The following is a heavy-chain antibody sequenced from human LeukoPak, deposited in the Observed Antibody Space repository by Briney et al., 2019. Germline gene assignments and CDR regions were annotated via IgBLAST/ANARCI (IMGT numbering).Heavy chain of an antibody. CDR1: GFTVSNSY. V-gene: IGHV3-53*01. Sequence: PGGSLRLSCAASGFTVSNSYMTWVRQAPGKGLEWVSVIYSDGSTSYADSLKGRFTISRDNSNNMLYLQMSSLRAEDTAVYYCARSHPLDYWGQGTLVTVSS. J-gene: IGHJ4*02. CDR3: ARSHPLDY. D-gene: IGHD3-16*02. CDR2: IYSDGST.